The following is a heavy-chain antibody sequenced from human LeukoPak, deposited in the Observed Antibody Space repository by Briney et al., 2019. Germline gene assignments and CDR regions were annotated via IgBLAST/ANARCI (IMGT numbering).Heavy chain of an antibody. CDR1: GGSISSSSYY. CDR2: IYYSGST. D-gene: IGHD1-26*01. J-gene: IGHJ4*02. CDR3: AREEMPGKFDY. Sequence: NPSETLSLTCTVSGGSISSSSYYWGWIRQPPGKGLEWIGSIYYSGSTYYNPSLKSRGAISLDKSSNQFSLRLTSVTAADTAMYFCAREEMPGKFDYWGQGILVTVSS. V-gene: IGHV4-39*07.